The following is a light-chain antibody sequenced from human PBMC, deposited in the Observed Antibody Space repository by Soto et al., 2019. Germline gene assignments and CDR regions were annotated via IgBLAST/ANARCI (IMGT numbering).Light chain of an antibody. CDR3: HHYNNWPRGT. CDR1: QSVSSN. J-gene: IGKJ1*01. Sequence: EIVMTQSPVTLSVSPGDRATLSCRASQSVSSNLAWYQQKPGQAPRLLIYDASTRATGIPARFSGSGSGAEFTLTISSLQSEDFAVYYCHHYNNWPRGTFGQGTKVEIK. V-gene: IGKV3-15*01. CDR2: DAS.